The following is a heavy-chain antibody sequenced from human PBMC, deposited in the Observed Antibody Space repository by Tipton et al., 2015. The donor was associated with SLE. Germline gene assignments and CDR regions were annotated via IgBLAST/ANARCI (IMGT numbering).Heavy chain of an antibody. CDR1: GGSFSGYY. Sequence: TLSLTCAVYGGSFSGYYWSWIRQPPGKGLEWIGEINHSGSTNYNPSLKSRVTISVDTSKNQFSLKVSSVTAADTAVYYCASDRGYFDYWGQGTLVTVSS. V-gene: IGHV4-34*01. CDR3: ASDRGYFDY. J-gene: IGHJ4*02. CDR2: INHSGST. D-gene: IGHD1-26*01.